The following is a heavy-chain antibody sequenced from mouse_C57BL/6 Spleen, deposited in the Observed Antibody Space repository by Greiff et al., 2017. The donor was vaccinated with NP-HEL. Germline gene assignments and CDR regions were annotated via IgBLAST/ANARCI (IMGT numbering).Heavy chain of an antibody. D-gene: IGHD1-1*01. J-gene: IGHJ3*01. Sequence: VQLQQSGAELMKPGASVKLSCKATGYTFTGYWIEWVKQRPGHGLEWIGEILPGSGSTTYNEKFKGKATFTADTSSNTAYMQLSSLTTEDSAIYYCASNYGSSWFAYWGQGTLVTVSA. CDR2: ILPGSGST. CDR1: GYTFTGYW. V-gene: IGHV1-9*01. CDR3: ASNYGSSWFAY.